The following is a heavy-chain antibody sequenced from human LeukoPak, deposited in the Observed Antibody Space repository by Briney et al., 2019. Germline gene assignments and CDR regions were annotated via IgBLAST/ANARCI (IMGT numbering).Heavy chain of an antibody. CDR3: ARGGSLGY. J-gene: IGHJ4*02. V-gene: IGHV3-48*03. CDR2: ISSSGSAI. Sequence: GGSLRLSCAASGFTFSSYEMNWVRQAPGKGLEWVSKISSSGSAIYYADSVKGRFTISRDNAKSTLYLQMNSLRVEDTAVYYCARGGSLGYWGQGTLITVSS. D-gene: IGHD6-19*01. CDR1: GFTFSSYE.